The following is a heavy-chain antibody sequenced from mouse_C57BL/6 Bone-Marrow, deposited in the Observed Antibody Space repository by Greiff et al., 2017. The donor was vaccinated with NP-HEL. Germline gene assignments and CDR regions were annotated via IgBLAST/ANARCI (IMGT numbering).Heavy chain of an antibody. CDR2: IWPGGGT. J-gene: IGHJ2*01. CDR1: GFSLTSYG. Sequence: QVQLQQSGPGLVQPSQSLSITCTVSGFSLTSYGVHWVRQSPGKGLEWLGVIWPGGGTDYHAAFISRLSISKDNSKSQVFFKMNSLQADDTAIYYCARTLGLDYWGQGTTLTVSS. D-gene: IGHD4-1*01. CDR3: ARTLGLDY. V-gene: IGHV2-2*01.